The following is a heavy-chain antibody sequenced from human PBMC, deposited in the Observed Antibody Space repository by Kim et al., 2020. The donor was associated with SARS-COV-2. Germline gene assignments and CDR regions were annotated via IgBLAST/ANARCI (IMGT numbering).Heavy chain of an antibody. J-gene: IGHJ4*02. CDR2: IYYSGST. Sequence: SETLSLTCTVSGGSISSYYWSWIRQPPGKGLEWIGYIYYSGSTNYNPSLKSRVTISVDTSKNQFSLKLSSVTAADTAVYYCARHEWAYDSSGYYYYWGQGTLVTVSS. CDR3: ARHEWAYDSSGYYYY. CDR1: GGSISSYY. V-gene: IGHV4-59*08. D-gene: IGHD3-22*01.